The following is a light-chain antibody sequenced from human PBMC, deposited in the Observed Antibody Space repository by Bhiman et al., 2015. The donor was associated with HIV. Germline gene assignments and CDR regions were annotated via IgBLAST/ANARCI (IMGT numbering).Light chain of an antibody. J-gene: IGLJ3*02. CDR3: QVWDSTTAV. CDR2: RNN. V-gene: IGLV1-44*01. Sequence: QSVLTQPPSASGTPGQRVTISCSGSSSNIGSNTVNWYQQFPGTAPKLLIYRNNQRPSGIPERFSGSNSGNTFTLTISGAQAVDEADYFCQVWDSTTAVFGGGTKLTVL. CDR1: SSNIGSNT.